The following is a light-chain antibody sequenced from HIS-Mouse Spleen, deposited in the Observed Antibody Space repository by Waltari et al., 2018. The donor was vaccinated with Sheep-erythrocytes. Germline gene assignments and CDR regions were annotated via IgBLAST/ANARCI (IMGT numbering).Light chain of an antibody. CDR1: SSNIGSNY. V-gene: IGLV1-47*01. CDR2: RNN. CDR3: AAWDDSLSGPV. Sequence: QSVLTQPPSASGTPGQRVTISCSGSSSNIGSNYVYWYQQLPVTAPNLLIYRNNQRPSGVPGRFSGSKSGTSASLAISGLRSEDEADYYCAAWDDSLSGPVFGGGTKLTVL. J-gene: IGLJ3*02.